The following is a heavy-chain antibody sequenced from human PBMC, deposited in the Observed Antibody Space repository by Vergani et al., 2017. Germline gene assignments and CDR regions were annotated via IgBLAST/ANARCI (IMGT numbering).Heavy chain of an antibody. Sequence: EVQLVESGGVVLQPGGSLRLSCAASGFTFDDYTMHWVRQAPGKGLEWVSGISWNSGNIGYADSVKGRFTISRDNAKNSLYLQMNSLRAEDTALYYCAKLTYSSSVRGGWFDPWGQGTLVTVSS. CDR1: GFTFDDYT. J-gene: IGHJ5*02. CDR2: ISWNSGNI. D-gene: IGHD6-13*01. CDR3: AKLTYSSSVRGGWFDP. V-gene: IGHV3-9*01.